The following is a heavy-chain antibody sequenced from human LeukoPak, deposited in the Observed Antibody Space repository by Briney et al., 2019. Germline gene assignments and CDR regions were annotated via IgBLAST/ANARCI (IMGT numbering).Heavy chain of an antibody. V-gene: IGHV4-30-2*01. CDR3: AGGLGYCSSTSCYTGEDY. J-gene: IGHJ4*02. D-gene: IGHD2-2*02. Sequence: PSETLSLTCTVSGGSISSGGYYWSWIRQPPGKGLEWIGYIYHTGSTYYNPSLKSRVTISVDRSKNQFSLKLSSVTAADTAVYYCAGGLGYCSSTSCYTGEDYWGQGTLVTVSS. CDR2: IYHTGST. CDR1: GGSISSGGYY.